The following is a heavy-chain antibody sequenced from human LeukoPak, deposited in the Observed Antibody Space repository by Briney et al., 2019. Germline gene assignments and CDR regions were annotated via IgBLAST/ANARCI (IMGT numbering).Heavy chain of an antibody. CDR3: ARQGHGIYTYGPYDAFDI. CDR2: IYYSGST. CDR1: GGSISSSSYY. Sequence: SETLSLTCTVSGGSISSSSYYWGWIRQPPGKGLEWIGSIYYSGSTYYNPSLKSRVTISVDTSKNQFSLKLSSVTAADTAVYYCARQGHGIYTYGPYDAFDIWGQGTMVTVSS. J-gene: IGHJ3*02. V-gene: IGHV4-39*07. D-gene: IGHD5-18*01.